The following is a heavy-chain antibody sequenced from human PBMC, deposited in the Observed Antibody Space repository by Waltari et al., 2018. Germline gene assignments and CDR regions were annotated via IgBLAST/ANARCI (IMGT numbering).Heavy chain of an antibody. Sequence: GIIYPGDSDTRYSPSFQGQVTISADKSISTAYLQWSSLKASDTAMYYCARLGRSTTPFDYWGQGTLVTVSS. J-gene: IGHJ4*02. CDR3: ARLGRSTTPFDY. V-gene: IGHV5-51*01. D-gene: IGHD1-26*01. CDR2: IYPGDSDT.